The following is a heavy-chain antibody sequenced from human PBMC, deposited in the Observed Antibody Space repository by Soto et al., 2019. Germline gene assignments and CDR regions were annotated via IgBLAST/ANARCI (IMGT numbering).Heavy chain of an antibody. CDR2: VWNDGSDK. Sequence: VQLVESGGGVVQPGTSLRLSCAASGFTFSSYGMHWVRQAPGKGLEWVAVVWNDGSDKYHADSVKGRFTISRDNSKNTLFLQMNTLRAEDTAIYYCVRDTWGIAAAGYHLDYWGQGTLVTVSS. CDR3: VRDTWGIAAAGYHLDY. D-gene: IGHD6-13*01. CDR1: GFTFSSYG. J-gene: IGHJ4*02. V-gene: IGHV3-33*01.